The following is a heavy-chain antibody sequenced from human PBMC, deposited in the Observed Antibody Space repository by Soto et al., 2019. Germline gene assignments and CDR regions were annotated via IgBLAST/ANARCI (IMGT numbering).Heavy chain of an antibody. CDR3: AKDLGSGIYCSGGSCYAPFDY. CDR2: ISGSGGST. Sequence: GESLRLSCAAYGFTFNSYAISWVRQAPGKGLEWVSAISGSGGSTYYADSAKGRFTIPRDNTKNTLYLQMNSLRAEDTAVYYCAKDLGSGIYCSGGSCYAPFDYWGQGTLVTVSS. D-gene: IGHD2-15*01. V-gene: IGHV3-23*01. CDR1: GFTFNSYA. J-gene: IGHJ4*02.